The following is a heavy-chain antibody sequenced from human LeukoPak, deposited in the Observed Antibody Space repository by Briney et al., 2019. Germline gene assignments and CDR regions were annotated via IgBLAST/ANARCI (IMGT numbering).Heavy chain of an antibody. CDR3: ATSGWYLLPGVY. D-gene: IGHD6-19*01. CDR2: IYYSGST. J-gene: IGHJ4*02. Sequence: PSETLSLTCTVSGGSISSSSYYWGWIRQPPGKGLEWIGGIYYSGSTYYNPSLKSRVTISVDTSKNQFSLKRSSVTAADTAVYYCATSGWYLLPGVYWGQGTLVTVSS. CDR1: GGSISSSSYY. V-gene: IGHV4-39*01.